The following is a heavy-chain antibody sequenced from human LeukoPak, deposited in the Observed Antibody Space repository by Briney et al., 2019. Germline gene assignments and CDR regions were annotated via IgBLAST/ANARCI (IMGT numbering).Heavy chain of an antibody. CDR3: ARSYGAGSYIDY. J-gene: IGHJ4*02. CDR1: GFAFSSYA. Sequence: QSGGSLRLSCSASGFAFSSYAMHWVRQAPGKGLEYVSAISSNGGSTYYADSVKGRFTISRDNSKNTLNLQVGSLRPEDMAVYYCARSYGAGSYIDYWGQGTLVTVSS. D-gene: IGHD3-10*01. CDR2: ISSNGGST. V-gene: IGHV3-64*02.